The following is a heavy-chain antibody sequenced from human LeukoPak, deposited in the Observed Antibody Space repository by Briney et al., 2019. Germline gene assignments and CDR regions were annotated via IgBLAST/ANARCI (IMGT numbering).Heavy chain of an antibody. CDR1: AYSLTSYW. V-gene: IGHV5-51*01. Sequence: GESLKISCKGSAYSLTSYWIGWVRQMPGKGLEWMGIIYPADSDTRYSPSFQGQVTISADKSISTAYLQWSSLKASDTAMYYCARTKDSGSYYTAFDYWGQGTLVTVSS. J-gene: IGHJ4*02. D-gene: IGHD3-10*01. CDR2: IYPADSDT. CDR3: ARTKDSGSYYTAFDY.